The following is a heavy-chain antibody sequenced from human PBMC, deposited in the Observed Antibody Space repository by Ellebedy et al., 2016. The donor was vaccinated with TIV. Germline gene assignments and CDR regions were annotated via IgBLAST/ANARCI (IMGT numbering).Heavy chain of an antibody. CDR2: IKQDGSEK. J-gene: IGHJ4*02. CDR3: ARSDSNGWYGVSDY. Sequence: GESLKISCGTSGFTFSNYWMTWVRQAPGKGLEWVANIKQDGSEKYYVDSVKGRFSISRDNTKNSLYLQMNSLKTEDTAVYYCARSDSNGWYGVSDYWGRGTQVTVSS. V-gene: IGHV3-7*03. CDR1: GFTFSNYW. D-gene: IGHD6-19*01.